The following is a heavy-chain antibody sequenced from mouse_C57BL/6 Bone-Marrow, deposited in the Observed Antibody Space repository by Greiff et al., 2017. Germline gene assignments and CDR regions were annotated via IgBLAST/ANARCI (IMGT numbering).Heavy chain of an antibody. V-gene: IGHV3-6*01. CDR3: ARDSLCDYYWYFDV. J-gene: IGHJ1*03. D-gene: IGHD2-4*01. Sequence: EVQLQESGPGLVKPSQSLSLTCSVTGYSITSGYFWNWIRQFPGNKLEWMGYISYDGSNNYNPSLKNRIPFTRDTSKDQFFLKLNSVTTEDTATYCGARDSLCDYYWYFDVWGTGTTVTVSA. CDR2: ISYDGSN. CDR1: GYSITSGYF.